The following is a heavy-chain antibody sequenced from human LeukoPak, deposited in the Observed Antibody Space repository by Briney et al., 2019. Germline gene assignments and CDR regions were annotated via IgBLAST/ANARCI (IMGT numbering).Heavy chain of an antibody. CDR3: AKDADPRPFYFDY. CDR1: GFTFSSYA. J-gene: IGHJ4*02. V-gene: IGHV3-23*01. Sequence: PGASLRLSCAASGFTFSSYAMSWVRQAPGKGLEWVSEISGSGGSTYYADSVKGRFTISRGNFKNTLYLQMNSLRVEDTAVYYCAKDADPRPFYFDYWGQGILVTVSS. CDR2: ISGSGGST.